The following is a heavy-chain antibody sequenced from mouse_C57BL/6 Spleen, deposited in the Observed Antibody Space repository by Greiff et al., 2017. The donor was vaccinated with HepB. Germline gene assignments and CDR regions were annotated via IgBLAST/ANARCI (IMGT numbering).Heavy chain of an antibody. CDR1: GFSLTSYG. Sequence: VQLQQSGPGLVAPSQSLSITCTVSGFSLTSYGVSWVRQPPGKGLEWLGVIWGDGSTNYHSALISRLSISKDNSKSQVFLKLNSLQTDDAATYYCAKPYDGYYPGAMDYWGQGTSVTVSS. V-gene: IGHV2-3*01. J-gene: IGHJ4*01. D-gene: IGHD2-3*01. CDR2: IWGDGST. CDR3: AKPYDGYYPGAMDY.